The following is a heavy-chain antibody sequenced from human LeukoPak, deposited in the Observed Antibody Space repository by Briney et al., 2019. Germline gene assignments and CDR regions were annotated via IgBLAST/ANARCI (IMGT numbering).Heavy chain of an antibody. Sequence: GGSLRLSCAASGFTFSSIAMNWVRQAPGKGLEWVAVISYDGSTTYYADSVKGRFTISRDNSKNTLYLQMNSLRAEDTAVYYCARAGYYDSIDYWGQGTLVTVSS. CDR2: ISYDGSTT. D-gene: IGHD3-22*01. V-gene: IGHV3-30-3*01. J-gene: IGHJ4*02. CDR3: ARAGYYDSIDY. CDR1: GFTFSSIA.